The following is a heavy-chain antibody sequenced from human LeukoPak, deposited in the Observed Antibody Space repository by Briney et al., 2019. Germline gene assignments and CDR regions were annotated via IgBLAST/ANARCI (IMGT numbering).Heavy chain of an antibody. D-gene: IGHD4-17*01. CDR1: GYTFTSYG. CDR3: ARPHGDQKGPWYFDY. V-gene: IGHV1-18*01. Sequence: GASVKVSCKASGYTFTSYGITWVRQAPGQGLEWMGWISAYNGNTNYAQKLQGRVTMTTDTSTSTAYMELRSLRSDDTAVYYCARPHGDQKGPWYFDYWGQGTLVTVSS. CDR2: ISAYNGNT. J-gene: IGHJ4*02.